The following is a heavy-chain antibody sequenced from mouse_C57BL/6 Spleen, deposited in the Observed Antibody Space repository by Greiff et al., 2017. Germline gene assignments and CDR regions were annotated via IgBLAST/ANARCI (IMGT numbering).Heavy chain of an antibody. CDR1: GFNIKNTY. CDR2: IDPATGNT. J-gene: IGHJ1*03. CDR3: ARRGLGDWYFDA. Sequence: EVKLQESVAELVRPGASVKLSCTASGFNIKNTYMHWVKQRPEQGLEWIGRIDPATGNTKYAPKFPGKATITADTSSNTAYLQLSSLTSEDTAIYYCARRGLGDWYFDARGTAATVTVSS. V-gene: IGHV14-3*01. D-gene: IGHD1-1*02.